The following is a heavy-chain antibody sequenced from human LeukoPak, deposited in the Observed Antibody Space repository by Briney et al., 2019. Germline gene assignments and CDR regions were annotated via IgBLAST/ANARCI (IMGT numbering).Heavy chain of an antibody. CDR3: ARAPSPPSMIVDAFDI. V-gene: IGHV4-30-4*08. J-gene: IGHJ3*02. D-gene: IGHD3-22*01. Sequence: PSQTLSLTCTVSGGSISSGNYYWSWIRQPPGKGLEWIGYIYYSGSTYYNPSLKSRVTISVDTSKNQFSLKLSSVTAADTAVYYCARAPSPPSMIVDAFDIWGQGTMVTVSS. CDR2: IYYSGST. CDR1: GGSISSGNYY.